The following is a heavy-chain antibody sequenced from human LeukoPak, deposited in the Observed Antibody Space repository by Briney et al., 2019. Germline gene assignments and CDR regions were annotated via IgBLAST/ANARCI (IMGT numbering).Heavy chain of an antibody. V-gene: IGHV3-23*01. Sequence: GGSLRLSCAASGFTSSSNAMGWVRQAPGKGLEWVSAISPGGSPYYADSVKGRFTIFRDNSKNTLYLQMNSLGAEDTAVYYCVKRELYIVATTWGQGTLVTVSS. J-gene: IGHJ5*02. CDR3: VKRELYIVATT. CDR2: ISPGGSP. CDR1: GFTSSSNA. D-gene: IGHD5-12*01.